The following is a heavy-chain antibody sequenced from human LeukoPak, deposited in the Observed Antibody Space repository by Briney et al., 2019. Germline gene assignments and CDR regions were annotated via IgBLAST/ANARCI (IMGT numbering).Heavy chain of an antibody. D-gene: IGHD6-13*01. Sequence: GGSLRLSCEASGFTFDDYAMHWVRQAPGKGLEWVSLISWDGGSTYYADSVKGRFTISRDNSKTSLYLQMHSLRAEDTALYFCAKDTSHYSSSWSFDYWGQGTLVTVSS. V-gene: IGHV3-43D*03. CDR1: GFTFDDYA. CDR3: AKDTSHYSSSWSFDY. J-gene: IGHJ4*02. CDR2: ISWDGGST.